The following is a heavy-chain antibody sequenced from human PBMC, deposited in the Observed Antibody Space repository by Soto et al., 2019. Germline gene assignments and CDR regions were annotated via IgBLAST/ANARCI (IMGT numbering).Heavy chain of an antibody. CDR3: ARAGRITIFGVVITRNWFDP. Sequence: GPSVKVSCKASGYTFTGYYMHWVGQAPGQGLEWMGWINPNSGGTNYAQKFQGRVTMTRDTSISTAYMELSRLRSDDTAVYYCARAGRITIFGVVITRNWFDPWGQGTLVTVSS. D-gene: IGHD3-3*01. CDR1: GYTFTGYY. V-gene: IGHV1-2*02. CDR2: INPNSGGT. J-gene: IGHJ5*02.